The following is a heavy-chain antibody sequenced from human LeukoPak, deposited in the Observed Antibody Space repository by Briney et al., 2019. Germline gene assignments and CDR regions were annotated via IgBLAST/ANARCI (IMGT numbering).Heavy chain of an antibody. J-gene: IGHJ3*02. CDR2: IKPDGSEK. V-gene: IGHV3-7*01. CDR3: ARDWGASGSYAFDI. Sequence: GGSLRLSCAASGFTFSSYWMSWVRQAPGKGLEWVANIKPDGSEKYYVDSVKGRFTISRDNAKNSLYLQMNSLRAEDTAVYYCARDWGASGSYAFDIWGQGTMVTVSS. D-gene: IGHD1-26*01. CDR1: GFTFSSYW.